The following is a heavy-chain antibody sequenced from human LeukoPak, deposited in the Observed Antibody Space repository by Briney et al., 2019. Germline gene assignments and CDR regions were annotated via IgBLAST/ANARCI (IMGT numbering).Heavy chain of an antibody. CDR3: ARDSPYLRFLEWLSDANWFDP. V-gene: IGHV3-7*03. D-gene: IGHD3-3*01. CDR1: GFTFSSYW. J-gene: IGHJ5*02. Sequence: GSLRLSCAASGFTFSSYWMSWVRQAPGKGLEWVANIKQDGSEKYYVDSVKGRFTISRDNAKNSLYLQMNSLRAEDTAVYYCARDSPYLRFLEWLSDANWFDPWGQGTLVTVSS. CDR2: IKQDGSEK.